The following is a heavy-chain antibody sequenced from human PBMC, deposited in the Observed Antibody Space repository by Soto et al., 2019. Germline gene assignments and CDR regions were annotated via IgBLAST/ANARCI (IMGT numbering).Heavy chain of an antibody. CDR3: ATLYSGSYYWFDP. D-gene: IGHD1-26*01. V-gene: IGHV4-34*01. J-gene: IGHJ5*02. CDR1: GGSFSGYY. Sequence: SETLSLTCAVYGGSFSGYYWSWIRQPPGKGLEWIGEINHSGSTNYNPSLKSRVTISVDTSKNQFSLKLSSVTAADTAVYYCATLYSGSYYWFDPWGQGTLVTVSS. CDR2: INHSGST.